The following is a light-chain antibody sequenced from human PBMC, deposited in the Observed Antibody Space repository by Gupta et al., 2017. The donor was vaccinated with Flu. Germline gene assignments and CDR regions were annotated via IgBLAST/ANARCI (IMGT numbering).Light chain of an antibody. Sequence: EIVMTQSPATLSVSPGERATLSCRARQSVSSNLAWYQQKPGQAPKRLIYGASTRTMGSRDSCSGSGGGYEPNFTITSSHSEDFEVYYCQQENNCHPQFTFGRGTXVEIK. CDR3: QQENNCHPQFT. CDR2: GAS. V-gene: IGKV3-15*01. J-gene: IGKJ4*01. CDR1: QSVSSN.